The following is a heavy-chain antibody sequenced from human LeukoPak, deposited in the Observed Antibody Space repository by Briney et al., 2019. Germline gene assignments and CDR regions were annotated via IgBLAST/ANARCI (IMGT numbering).Heavy chain of an antibody. D-gene: IGHD6-19*01. CDR1: GFTFSSYE. CDR2: ISSSGSTI. J-gene: IGHJ1*01. Sequence: GGSLRLSCAASGFTFSSYEMNWVRQAPGKGLEWVSYISSSGSTIYYADSVKGRFTISRDNAKNSLYLQMNSLRAEDTAVYYCARDPPPYSSGWYRGVEYFQHWGQGTLVTVSS. CDR3: ARDPPPYSSGWYRGVEYFQH. V-gene: IGHV3-48*03.